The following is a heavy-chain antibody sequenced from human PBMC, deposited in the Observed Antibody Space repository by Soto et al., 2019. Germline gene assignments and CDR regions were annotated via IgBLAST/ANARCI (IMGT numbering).Heavy chain of an antibody. Sequence: SETLSLTCTVSGCSISGYYSNWILQPPGKGLEWIGYIYYTGSTNYNPSLMSRVTISVDTSRNQFSLYLSSVTAADTAVYYCARLHIWTGYPADYWGQGSLVTVSS. CDR2: IYYTGST. CDR3: ARLHIWTGYPADY. V-gene: IGHV4-59*08. CDR1: GCSISGYY. D-gene: IGHD3-9*01. J-gene: IGHJ4*02.